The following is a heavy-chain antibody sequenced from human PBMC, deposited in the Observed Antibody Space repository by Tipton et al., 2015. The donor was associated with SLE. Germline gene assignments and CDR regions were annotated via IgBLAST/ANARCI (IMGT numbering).Heavy chain of an antibody. Sequence: AVSGFTFSSYSMNWVRQAPGKGLEWVPSISSSSSYIYYADSVKGRFTISRDNAKNSLYLQMNSLRAEDTAVYYCARDRDSYYYYMDVWGKGTTVTVSS. J-gene: IGHJ6*03. D-gene: IGHD3/OR15-3a*01. CDR2: ISSSSSYI. CDR1: GFTFSSYS. CDR3: ARDRDSYYYYMDV. V-gene: IGHV3-21*01.